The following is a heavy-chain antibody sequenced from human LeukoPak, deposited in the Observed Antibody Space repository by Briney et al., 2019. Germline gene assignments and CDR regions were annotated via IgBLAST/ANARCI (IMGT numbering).Heavy chain of an antibody. Sequence: SETLSLTCAVYGGSFSGYYWSWIRQPAGKGLEWIGRIYTSGSTNYNPSLKSRVTMSVDTSKNQFPLNLSSVTAADTAVYYCARGLSVRFGELSGWFDPWGQGTLVTVSS. CDR1: GGSFSGYY. J-gene: IGHJ5*02. CDR2: IYTSGST. CDR3: ARGLSVRFGELSGWFDP. V-gene: IGHV4-59*10. D-gene: IGHD3-10*01.